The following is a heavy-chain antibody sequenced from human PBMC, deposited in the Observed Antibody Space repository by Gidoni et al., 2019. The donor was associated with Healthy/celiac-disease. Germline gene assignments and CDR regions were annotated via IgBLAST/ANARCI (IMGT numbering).Heavy chain of an antibody. Sequence: LESGGGLVQPGVSLRLSCAASGFTFSSYAMSWVRQAPGKGLEWVSAISCSGGSTYYADSVKGRFTISRDNSKNTLYLQMNSMRAEDTAVYDCAKSVVAAAAALMDYWGQGTLVTVSS. CDR2: ISCSGGST. D-gene: IGHD6-13*01. CDR3: AKSVVAAAAALMDY. J-gene: IGHJ4*02. CDR1: GFTFSSYA. V-gene: IGHV3-23*01.